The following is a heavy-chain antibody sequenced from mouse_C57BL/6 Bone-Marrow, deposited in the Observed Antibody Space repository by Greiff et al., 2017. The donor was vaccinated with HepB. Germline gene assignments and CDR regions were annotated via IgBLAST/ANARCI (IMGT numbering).Heavy chain of an antibody. CDR2: IYPRSGNT. D-gene: IGHD1-1*01. J-gene: IGHJ1*03. V-gene: IGHV1-81*01. CDR1: GYTFTSYG. Sequence: QVQLQQSGAELARPGASVKLSCKASGYTFTSYGISWVKQRTGQGLEWIGEIYPRSGNTYYNEKFKGKATLTADKSSSTAYMELRSLTSEDSAVYFCAIYYGSSWYFDVWGTGTTVTVSS. CDR3: AIYYGSSWYFDV.